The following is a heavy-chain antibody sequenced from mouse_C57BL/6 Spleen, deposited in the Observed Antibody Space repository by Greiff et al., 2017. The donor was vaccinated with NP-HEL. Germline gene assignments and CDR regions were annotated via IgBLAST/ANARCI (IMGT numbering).Heavy chain of an antibody. Sequence: EVMLVESEGGLVQPGSSMKLSCTASGFTFSDYYMAWVRQVPEKGLEWVANINYDGSSTYYLDSLKSRFIIARDNAKNILYLQMSSLKSEDTATYYCARRYSNFFDYWGQGTTLTVSS. D-gene: IGHD2-5*01. CDR1: GFTFSDYY. J-gene: IGHJ2*01. V-gene: IGHV5-16*02. CDR2: INYDGSST. CDR3: ARRYSNFFDY.